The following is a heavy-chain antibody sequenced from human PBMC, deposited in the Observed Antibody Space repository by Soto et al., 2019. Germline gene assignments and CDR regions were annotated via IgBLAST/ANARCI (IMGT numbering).Heavy chain of an antibody. D-gene: IGHD1-26*01. J-gene: IGHJ4*02. CDR3: AIPGAGDFDY. V-gene: IGHV4-4*02. CDR1: GASISNTDW. Sequence: KTSETLSLTCAVSGASISNTDWWSWVRQPPGKGLEWIGEIYHSGTTNCDPSPKSRVTISLDKSKSLFSLTLTSLTAADTAVYYCAIPGAGDFDYWGQGTLVTVS. CDR2: IYHSGTT.